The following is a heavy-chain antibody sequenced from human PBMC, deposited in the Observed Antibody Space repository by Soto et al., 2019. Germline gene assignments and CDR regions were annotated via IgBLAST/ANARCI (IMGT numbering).Heavy chain of an antibody. V-gene: IGHV4-34*01. J-gene: IGHJ4*02. CDR1: GGSFSGYY. CDR2: INHSGST. D-gene: IGHD3-3*01. CDR3: ARSTILPSGLRYYFDY. Sequence: SETLSLPCAVYGGSFSGYYWSWIRQPPGKGLEWIGEINHSGSTNYNPSLKSRVTISVDTSKNQFSLKLSSVTAADTAVYYCARSTILPSGLRYYFDYWGQGTLVTVSS.